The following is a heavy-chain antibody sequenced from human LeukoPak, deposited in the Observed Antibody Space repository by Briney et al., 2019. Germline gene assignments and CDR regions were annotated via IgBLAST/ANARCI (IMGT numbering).Heavy chain of an antibody. CDR2: ISGSGGST. Sequence: GGSLRLSCAASGFTFSSYAMSWVRQAPGKGLEWVSAISGSGGSTYYADSVKGRFTISRDNSKNTLYLQMNSLRAEDTAVYYCAKSDYDFWSGYYTGIPFSDYWGQGTLVTVSS. D-gene: IGHD3-3*01. CDR3: AKSDYDFWSGYYTGIPFSDY. CDR1: GFTFSSYA. J-gene: IGHJ4*02. V-gene: IGHV3-23*01.